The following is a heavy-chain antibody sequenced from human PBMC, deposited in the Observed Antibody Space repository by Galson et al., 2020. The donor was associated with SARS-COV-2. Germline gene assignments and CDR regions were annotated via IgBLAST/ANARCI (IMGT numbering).Heavy chain of an antibody. CDR3: ARAQLGIAVAGYYFDY. J-gene: IGHJ4*02. Sequence: GGSLRLSCAASGFTFSSYSMNWVRQAPGKGLEWVSSISSSSSYLYYADSVKGRFTISRDNAKNSLYLQMNSLRAEDTAVYYCARAQLGIAVAGYYFDYWGQGTLVTVSS. D-gene: IGHD6-19*01. CDR1: GFTFSSYS. CDR2: ISSSSSYL. V-gene: IGHV3-21*01.